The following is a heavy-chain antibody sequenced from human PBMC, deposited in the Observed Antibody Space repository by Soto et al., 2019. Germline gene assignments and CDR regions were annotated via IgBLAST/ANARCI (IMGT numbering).Heavy chain of an antibody. V-gene: IGHV4-39*01. CDR2: SSYNGGT. D-gene: IGHD3-10*01. CDR1: TDSSSFTNSY. CDR3: AIHRIEVVWRGFDF. Sequence: QLQLQESGPGLVKPSETQSLTCTVSTDSSSFTNSYWGWIRQPPGKGLQWIGSSSYNGGTFYNPSLKGRVVISFDTPKKQSSLQVTSVTAADTAVYFCAIHRIEVVWRGFDFWGQGSPVTVSS. J-gene: IGHJ4*02.